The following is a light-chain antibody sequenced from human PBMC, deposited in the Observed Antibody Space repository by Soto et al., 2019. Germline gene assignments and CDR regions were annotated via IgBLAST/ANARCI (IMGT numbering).Light chain of an antibody. Sequence: DIQMTQSPSSLSASVGDRVTITCRASQSISSYLNWYQQKPVKAPKFLIYAASSLQSGVPSRFSGSGSGTDFTLTISSLQPEDFATYYCQQSYSTLAWTVGQGNKVEIK. CDR1: QSISSY. J-gene: IGKJ1*01. CDR3: QQSYSTLAWT. CDR2: AAS. V-gene: IGKV1-39*01.